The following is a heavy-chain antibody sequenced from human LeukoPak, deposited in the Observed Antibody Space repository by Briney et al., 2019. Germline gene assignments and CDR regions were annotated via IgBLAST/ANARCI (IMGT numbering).Heavy chain of an antibody. V-gene: IGHV3-48*03. D-gene: IGHD1-26*01. Sequence: GGSLRLSCAASGFTFSSYEMNWVRQAPGKGLEWVSYISTSGSSIYYADSVKGRFTISRDNAKNSLYLQMNSLRAEDTAVYYCARDQGGASFDYWGQGTLVTVSS. CDR3: ARDQGGASFDY. CDR1: GFTFSSYE. J-gene: IGHJ4*02. CDR2: ISTSGSSI.